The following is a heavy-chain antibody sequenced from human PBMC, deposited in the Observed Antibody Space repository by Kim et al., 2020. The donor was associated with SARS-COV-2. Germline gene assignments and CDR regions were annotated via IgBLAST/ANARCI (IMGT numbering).Heavy chain of an antibody. V-gene: IGHV4-59*01. Sequence: SETLSLTCTVSGGSISSYYWSWIRQPPGKGLEWIGYIYYSGSTNYNPSLKSRVTISVDTSKNQFSLKLSSVTAADTAVYYCAGETVAGTEFVDYWGQGTLVTVSS. CDR1: GGSISSYY. J-gene: IGHJ4*02. CDR3: AGETVAGTEFVDY. CDR2: IYYSGST. D-gene: IGHD6-19*01.